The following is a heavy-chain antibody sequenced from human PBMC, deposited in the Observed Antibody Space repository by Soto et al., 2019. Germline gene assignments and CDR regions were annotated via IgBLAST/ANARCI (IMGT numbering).Heavy chain of an antibody. J-gene: IGHJ6*02. CDR2: IYYSGST. Sequence: SETLSFTXTVSGGSISSYYWSWIRQPPGKGLEWIGNIYYSGSTNYNPSLKSRVTISVDTSKNQFSLKLSSVTAADTAVYYCARERYYGMDVWGQGTTVTVSS. CDR3: ARERYYGMDV. CDR1: GGSISSYY. V-gene: IGHV4-59*01.